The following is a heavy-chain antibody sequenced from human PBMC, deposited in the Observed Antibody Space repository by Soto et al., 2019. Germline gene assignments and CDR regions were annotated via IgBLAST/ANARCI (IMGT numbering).Heavy chain of an antibody. J-gene: IGHJ6*02. CDR3: ARGVSLAMYYDFWSGYYDYYYYYGMDV. D-gene: IGHD3-3*01. V-gene: IGHV1-2*04. Sequence: ASVKVSCKASGYTFTGYYMHWVRQAPGQGLEWMGWINPNSGGTNYAQKFQGWVTMTRGTSISTAYMELSRLRSDDTAVYYCARGVSLAMYYDFWSGYYDYYYYYGMDVWGQGTTVTVSS. CDR2: INPNSGGT. CDR1: GYTFTGYY.